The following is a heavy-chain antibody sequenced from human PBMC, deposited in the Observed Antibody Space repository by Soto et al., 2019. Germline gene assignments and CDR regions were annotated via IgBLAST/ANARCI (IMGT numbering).Heavy chain of an antibody. J-gene: IGHJ4*02. V-gene: IGHV1-46*01. D-gene: IGHD2-21*02. CDR3: ATTVNLAYCGGDCSFDY. Sequence: ASVKVSCKASGYTFTSYYMHWVRQAPGQGLEWMGIINPSGGSTSYAQKFQGRVTMTRDTSTSTVYMELSSLRSEDTAVYYCATTVNLAYCGGDCSFDYWGQGTLVTVSS. CDR1: GYTFTSYY. CDR2: INPSGGST.